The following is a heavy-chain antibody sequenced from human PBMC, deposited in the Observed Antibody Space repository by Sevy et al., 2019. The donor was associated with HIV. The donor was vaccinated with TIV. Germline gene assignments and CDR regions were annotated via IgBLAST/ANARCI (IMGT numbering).Heavy chain of an antibody. CDR2: ISTGTDHI. CDR3: VRRGVDAYNVYFDL. Sequence: GGSLRLSCTASGFTFSAYSMNWVRQAPGKGLEWLSYISTGTDHIYYADSAKGRSTISRDDAKKSVYLEMKSLRDQDTALYYCVRRGVDAYNVYFDLWGQGTLVTVSS. CDR1: GFTFSAYS. J-gene: IGHJ4*02. V-gene: IGHV3-21*05. D-gene: IGHD3-10*01.